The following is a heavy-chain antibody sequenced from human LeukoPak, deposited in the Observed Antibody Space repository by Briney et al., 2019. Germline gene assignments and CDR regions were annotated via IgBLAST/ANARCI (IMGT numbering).Heavy chain of an antibody. V-gene: IGHV4-38-2*02. D-gene: IGHD3-16*02. Sequence: SETLSLTCTVSGYSISSGYYWGWIRQPPGKGLEWIGSIYHSGSTYYNPSLKSRVTISVDTSKNQFSLKLSSVTAADTAVYYYARDPRGFYDYVWGSYRHNWFDPWGQGTLVTVSS. CDR2: IYHSGST. CDR3: ARDPRGFYDYVWGSYRHNWFDP. J-gene: IGHJ5*02. CDR1: GYSISSGYY.